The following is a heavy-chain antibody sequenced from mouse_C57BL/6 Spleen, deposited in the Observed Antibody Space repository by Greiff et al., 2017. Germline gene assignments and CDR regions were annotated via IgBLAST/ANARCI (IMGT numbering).Heavy chain of an antibody. J-gene: IGHJ1*03. D-gene: IGHD3-3*01. CDR1: GYTFTSYW. V-gene: IGHV1-50*01. Sequence: QVQLQQPGAELVKPGASVKLSCKASGYTFTSYWMQWVKQRPGQGLEWIGEIDPSDSYTNYNQKFKGKATLTVDTSSSTAYMQRSSLTSEDSAVYYCARGWDWYFDVWGTGTTVTVSS. CDR3: ARGWDWYFDV. CDR2: IDPSDSYT.